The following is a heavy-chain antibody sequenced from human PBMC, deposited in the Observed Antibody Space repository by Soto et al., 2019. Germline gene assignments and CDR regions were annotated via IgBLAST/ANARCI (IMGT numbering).Heavy chain of an antibody. CDR1: GYTFTTYG. J-gene: IGHJ4*02. CDR3: ATHHSTEWNFVFDY. Sequence: ASVKVSCKASGYTFTTYGISWVRQAPGQGLEWMRWIKISTDVTNYALKFQGRSTISTYTSGNRSYMGLRGRTSDXAGGYYCATHHSTEWNFVFDYRGQGNRVTVS. V-gene: IGHV1-18*01. D-gene: IGHD1-7*01. CDR2: IKISTDVT.